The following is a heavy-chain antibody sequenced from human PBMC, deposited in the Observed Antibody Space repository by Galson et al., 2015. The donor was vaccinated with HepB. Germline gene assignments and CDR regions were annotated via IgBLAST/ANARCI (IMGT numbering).Heavy chain of an antibody. Sequence: GAISGDSVSSGSATWVWCRHSPSRGLEWLGRTYYRSKWVGDAALSGRSRITVKADTSKNQVSLQLTSVTPEDMAIFYCARRADHNSKYDVWGRGTLVTVSS. CDR2: TYYRSKWVG. CDR3: ARRADHNSKYDV. CDR1: GDSVSSGSAT. D-gene: IGHD1-20*01. J-gene: IGHJ2*01. V-gene: IGHV6-1*01.